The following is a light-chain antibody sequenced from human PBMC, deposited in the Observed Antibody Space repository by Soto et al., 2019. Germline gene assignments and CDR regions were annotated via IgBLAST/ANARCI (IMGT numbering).Light chain of an antibody. J-gene: IGKJ5*01. CDR3: QHYGSSPPIT. CDR1: QSVSNSY. Sequence: EIVLTQSPGTLSLSPGERATLSCRASQSVSNSYLAWYQQKPGQAPRLIIYGAATRSTGIPDRFSGSGSGTDFILTLSILEPEDFAVYYCQHYGSSPPITFGQGTRLEIK. CDR2: GAA. V-gene: IGKV3-20*01.